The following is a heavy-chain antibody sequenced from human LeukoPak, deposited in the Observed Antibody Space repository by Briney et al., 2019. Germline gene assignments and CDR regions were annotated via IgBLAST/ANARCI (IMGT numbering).Heavy chain of an antibody. D-gene: IGHD5-12*01. CDR2: ISSSGSTI. V-gene: IGHV3-48*03. Sequence: PGGSLRLSCAASGFTFSSYEMKWVRQAPGKGLEWVSYISSSGSTIYYADSVKGRFTISRDNAKNSLYLQMNSLRAEDTAVYYCARGATYSGSIYYYYYMDVWGKGTTVTISS. CDR1: GFTFSSYE. J-gene: IGHJ6*03. CDR3: ARGATYSGSIYYYYYMDV.